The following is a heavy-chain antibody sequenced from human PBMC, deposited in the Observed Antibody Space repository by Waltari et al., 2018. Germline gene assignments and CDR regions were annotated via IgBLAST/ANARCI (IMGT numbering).Heavy chain of an antibody. CDR2: INPNRGGT. V-gene: IGHV1-2*06. D-gene: IGHD2-15*01. CDR3: ASPLLSSPDAFDI. Sequence: QVQLVQSGAEVKKPGASVKVSCTASGYTFTGYYMHWVRQAPGQGLEWMGRINPNRGGTNYAQKFQGRVTMTRDTSISTAYMELGRLRSDDTAVYYCASPLLSSPDAFDIWGQGTMVTVSS. CDR1: GYTFTGYY. J-gene: IGHJ3*02.